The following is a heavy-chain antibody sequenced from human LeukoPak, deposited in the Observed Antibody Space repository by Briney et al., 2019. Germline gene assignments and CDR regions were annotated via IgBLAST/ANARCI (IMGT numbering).Heavy chain of an antibody. Sequence: PSETLSLTCTVSGGSISSSSYYWGWVRQPPGKGLEWIGSIYYSGSTYYNPSLKSRVTISVDTSKNQFSLRLSSVTAADTAMCDRARLEADDYGDRGSPGTPNAQSNWGQGTLVTVSS. CDR2: IYYSGST. J-gene: IGHJ4*02. CDR3: ARLEADDYGDRGSPGTPNAQSN. CDR1: GGSISSSSYY. D-gene: IGHD4-17*01. V-gene: IGHV4-39*01.